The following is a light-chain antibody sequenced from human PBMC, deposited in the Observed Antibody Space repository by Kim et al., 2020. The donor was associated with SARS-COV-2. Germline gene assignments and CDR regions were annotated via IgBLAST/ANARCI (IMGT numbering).Light chain of an antibody. CDR1: SSLVGDYNY. J-gene: IGLJ2*01. CDR2: DVS. V-gene: IGLV2-14*03. Sequence: QSALTQPASVSGSPGQSITISCTGTSSLVGDYNYVSWYQQHPDKAPKLIIYDVSDRPSGVSTHFSGSKSGNTASLTISGLQAADEADYYCTSYTVADTVVFGGGTQLTVL. CDR3: TSYTVADTVV.